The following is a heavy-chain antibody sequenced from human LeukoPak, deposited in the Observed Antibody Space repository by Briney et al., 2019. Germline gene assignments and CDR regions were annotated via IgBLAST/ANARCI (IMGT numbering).Heavy chain of an antibody. V-gene: IGHV4-59*01. CDR3: ARGPSDAFDI. CDR1: GGSISSYY. CDR2: IYYSGIT. J-gene: IGHJ3*02. Sequence: SETLSLTCTVSGGSISSYYWSRIRQSPGKGLEWIEYIYYSGITNYNPSLKSRVTISLDTSKNQFSLKLSSVTAADTAVYYCARGPSDAFDIWGPGTMVTVSS.